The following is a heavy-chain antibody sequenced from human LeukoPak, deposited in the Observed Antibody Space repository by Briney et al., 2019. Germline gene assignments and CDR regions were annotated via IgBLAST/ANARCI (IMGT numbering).Heavy chain of an antibody. V-gene: IGHV1-8*01. D-gene: IGHD3-9*01. CDR3: AKPYRYFDWFTFGP. J-gene: IGHJ5*02. CDR1: LYTFTSYD. CDR2: MNPNSGNT. Sequence: GSLKVSSKASLYTFTSYDINWVRQATGQGLEWMGWMNPNSGNTGYAQKFQGRVTMTRNTSISTAYMELSSLRSEDTAVYYCAKPYRYFDWFTFGPRGQGTLVTVSS.